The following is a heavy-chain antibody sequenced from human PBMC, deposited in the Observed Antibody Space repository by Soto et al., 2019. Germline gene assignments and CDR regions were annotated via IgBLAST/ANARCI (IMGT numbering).Heavy chain of an antibody. CDR3: AIEKVGATSVHVFDI. Sequence: GGSLRLSCAASGFTFSSYGMPGSSHIYYADSVKGRFTISRDNAKNSLYLQMNSLRAEDTAVYYCAIEKVGATSVHVFDIWGQGTMVTVSS. D-gene: IGHD1-26*01. J-gene: IGHJ3*02. CDR2: SHI. CDR1: GFTFSSYG. V-gene: IGHV3-48*01.